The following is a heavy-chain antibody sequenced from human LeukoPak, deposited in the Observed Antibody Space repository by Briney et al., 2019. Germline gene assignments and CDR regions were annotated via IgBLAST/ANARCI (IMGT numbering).Heavy chain of an antibody. J-gene: IGHJ3*01. D-gene: IGHD1-26*01. V-gene: IGHV5-51*01. Sequence: GEPLKISCEGSGYTFTSYWIGWVRQMPGKGLEWMGIIYPGDSDTNYSPSFQGQVTISADKSISTAYLQWSSLRASDTAMYYCAKRSDSAFDAWGLGTMVTVSS. CDR2: IYPGDSDT. CDR3: AKRSDSAFDA. CDR1: GYTFTSYW.